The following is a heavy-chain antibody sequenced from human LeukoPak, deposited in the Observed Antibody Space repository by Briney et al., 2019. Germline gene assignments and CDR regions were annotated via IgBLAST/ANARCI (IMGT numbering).Heavy chain of an antibody. CDR2: IIPIFGTA. V-gene: IGHV1-69*01. J-gene: IGHJ5*02. Sequence: SVKVSCKASGGTFSSYAISWVRQAPGQGLEWMGGIIPIFGTANYAQKFQGRVTITADESTSTAYMELSSLGSEDTAVYYCARLGPYYDSSGYGEYNWFDPWGQGTLVTVSS. CDR1: GGTFSSYA. CDR3: ARLGPYYDSSGYGEYNWFDP. D-gene: IGHD3-22*01.